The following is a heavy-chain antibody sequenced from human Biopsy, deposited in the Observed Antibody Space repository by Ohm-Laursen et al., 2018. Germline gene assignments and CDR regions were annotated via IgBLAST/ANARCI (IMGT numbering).Heavy chain of an antibody. CDR3: ARADPPLFYYGSGSSNWFDP. D-gene: IGHD3-10*01. CDR1: GYSFTNHD. CDR2: MDPDSGNT. Sequence: VSSVKVSCKASGYSFTNHDINWVRQATGQGLEWMGWMDPDSGNTGYAQNFQGRVTMTRNTSISTAYMELSSLRSEDTAVYFCARADPPLFYYGSGSSNWFDPWGQGTLVTVSS. J-gene: IGHJ5*02. V-gene: IGHV1-8*01.